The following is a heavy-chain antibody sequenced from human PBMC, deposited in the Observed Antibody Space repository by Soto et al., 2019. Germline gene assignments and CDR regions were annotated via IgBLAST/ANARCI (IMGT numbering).Heavy chain of an antibody. D-gene: IGHD3-9*01. CDR3: ARVMGLRYFDWLPAPGGMDV. CDR1: GGSISSYY. Sequence: PSETLSLTCTVSGGSISSYYWSWIRQPPGKGLEWIGYIYYSGSTNYNPSLKSRVTISVDTSKNQFSLKLSSVTAADTAVYYCARVMGLRYFDWLPAPGGMDVWGQGTTVTVSS. J-gene: IGHJ6*02. V-gene: IGHV4-59*01. CDR2: IYYSGST.